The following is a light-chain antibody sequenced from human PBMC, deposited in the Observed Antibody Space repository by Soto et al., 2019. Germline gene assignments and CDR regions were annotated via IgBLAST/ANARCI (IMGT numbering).Light chain of an antibody. J-gene: IGKJ1*01. V-gene: IGKV3-15*01. CDR1: QSVSGN. Sequence: EIVLTQFPATLSVSPGERATLSCRASQSVSGNLAWYQQKPGQAPRLLIYGASTRATGIPARFSGSGSGTEFTLTISSLQSEDFAVYYCQQYNKWPTWTFGQGTKV. CDR3: QQYNKWPTWT. CDR2: GAS.